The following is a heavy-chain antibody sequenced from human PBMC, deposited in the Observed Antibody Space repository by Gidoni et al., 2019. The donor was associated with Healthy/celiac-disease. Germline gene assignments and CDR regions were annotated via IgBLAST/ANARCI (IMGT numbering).Heavy chain of an antibody. J-gene: IGHJ5*02. CDR3: ANQVGATEESWFDP. CDR1: GFTFSSYA. D-gene: IGHD1-26*01. Sequence: EVQLLEAGGGLVQPGGSLRLSCAASGFTFSSYAMSWVRQAPGKGLGWVSAISGSGGSTYYADSVKGRFTITRDNSKNTLYLQMNSLRAEDTAVYYCANQVGATEESWFDPWGQGTLVTVSS. V-gene: IGHV3-23*01. CDR2: ISGSGGST.